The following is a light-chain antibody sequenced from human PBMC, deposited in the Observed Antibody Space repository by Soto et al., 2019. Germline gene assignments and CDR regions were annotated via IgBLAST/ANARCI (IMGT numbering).Light chain of an antibody. Sequence: EIVLTQSPGTLSLSQGERATLSCRASQSVSYTFFAWYQQKPGQAPRLLISGTSSRAAGIPDRLSGSGSGTDFTLTISRLEPEDFALYYCQQYGISLITFGQGTRLEIK. CDR1: QSVSYTF. CDR2: GTS. CDR3: QQYGISLIT. V-gene: IGKV3-20*01. J-gene: IGKJ5*01.